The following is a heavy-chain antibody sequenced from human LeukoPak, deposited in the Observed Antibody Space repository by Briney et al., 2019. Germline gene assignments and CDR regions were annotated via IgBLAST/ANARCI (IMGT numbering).Heavy chain of an antibody. CDR3: ARRKDIVVVPAAIVRWFDP. Sequence: ASVKVSCKASGYTFTSYGISWLRQAPGQGLEWMGWISAYNGNTNYAQKLQGRVTMTTDTSTSTAYMELRSLSSDDTAVYYCARRKDIVVVPAAIVRWFDPWGQGTLVTVSS. D-gene: IGHD2-2*02. CDR1: GYTFTSYG. V-gene: IGHV1-18*01. CDR2: ISAYNGNT. J-gene: IGHJ5*02.